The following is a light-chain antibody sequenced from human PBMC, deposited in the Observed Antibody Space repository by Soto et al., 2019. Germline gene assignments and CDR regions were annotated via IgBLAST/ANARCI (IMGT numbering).Light chain of an antibody. CDR1: QSVSSNS. J-gene: IGKJ1*01. V-gene: IGKV3-20*01. Sequence: EIVLTQSPGTLSLSPGESATLSCRASQSVSSNSLAWYRRNPGQPPSLLIYGTSTRATDIPRRFSGSGSGTDFPLTINRLEPEDFAVYFCQQYGDSPPTFGQGTKVEVK. CDR2: GTS. CDR3: QQYGDSPPT.